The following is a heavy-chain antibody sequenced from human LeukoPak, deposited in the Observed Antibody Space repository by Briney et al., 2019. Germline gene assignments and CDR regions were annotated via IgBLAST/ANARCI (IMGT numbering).Heavy chain of an antibody. D-gene: IGHD2-2*01. CDR1: GGSISSGSYY. J-gene: IGHJ6*03. CDR2: IYTSGST. V-gene: IGHV4-61*02. CDR3: AYGCSSTSCYHDYYYMDV. Sequence: SQTLSLTCTVSGGSISSGSYYWSWIRQPAGKGLEWIGRIYTSGSTNYNPSLKSRVTISVDTSKNQFSLKLSSVTAADTAVYYCAYGCSSTSCYHDYYYMDVWGKGTTVTVSS.